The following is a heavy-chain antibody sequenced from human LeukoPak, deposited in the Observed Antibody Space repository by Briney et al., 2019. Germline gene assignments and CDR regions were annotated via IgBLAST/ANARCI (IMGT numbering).Heavy chain of an antibody. CDR1: GFTVSSNY. D-gene: IGHD3-22*01. CDR3: ARAPGRYYDSSGYSLGAFDI. V-gene: IGHV3-66*02. J-gene: IGHJ3*02. Sequence: GGSLRLSCAASGFTVSSNYMSWVRQAPGKGLEWVSVIYSGGSTYNADSMKGRFTISRENSKNTLYLQMYRLRAQDTAVYYCARAPGRYYDSSGYSLGAFDIWGQGTMVTVSS. CDR2: IYSGGST.